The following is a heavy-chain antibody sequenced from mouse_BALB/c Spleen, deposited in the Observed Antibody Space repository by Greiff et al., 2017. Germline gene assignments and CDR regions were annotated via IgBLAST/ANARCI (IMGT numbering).Heavy chain of an antibody. Sequence: EVQVVQSGGGLVHPGGSLKLSCAASGYTFSSYTMSWVRQTPEKRLEWVAYISNGGGSTYYPDTVKGRFTISRDNAKNTLYLQMSSLKSEDTAMYYCARRRYFDVWGAGTTVTVSS. V-gene: IGHV5-12-2*01. CDR1: GYTFSSYT. CDR2: ISNGGGST. CDR3: ARRRYFDV. J-gene: IGHJ1*01.